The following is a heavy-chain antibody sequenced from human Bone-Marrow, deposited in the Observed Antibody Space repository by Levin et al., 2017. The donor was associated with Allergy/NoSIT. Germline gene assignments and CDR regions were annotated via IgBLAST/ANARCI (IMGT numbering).Heavy chain of an antibody. J-gene: IGHJ3*02. D-gene: IGHD6-19*01. V-gene: IGHV3-21*01. CDR3: ARGGQWLSHFDI. CDR1: GFTFSSYS. Sequence: GESLKISCAASGFTFSSYSMNWVRQAPGKGLEWVSSISSSSSYIYYADSVKGRFTISRDNAKNSLYLQMNSLRAEDTAVYYCARGGQWLSHFDIWGQGTMVTVSS. CDR2: ISSSSSYI.